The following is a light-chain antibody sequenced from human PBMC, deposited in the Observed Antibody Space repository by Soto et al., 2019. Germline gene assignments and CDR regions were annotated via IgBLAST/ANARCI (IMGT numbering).Light chain of an antibody. CDR3: AAWDDSLNGVV. V-gene: IGLV1-44*01. CDR1: NSNIGSNI. Sequence: QSVLTQPPSASGTPGQRDAISCSGSNSNIGSNIVNWYQQLPGTAPKLLIYSNNQRPSGVPDRFSGSKSGTSASLAISGLQSEDKADYYCAAWDDSLNGVVFGGGTKLTVL. CDR2: SNN. J-gene: IGLJ3*02.